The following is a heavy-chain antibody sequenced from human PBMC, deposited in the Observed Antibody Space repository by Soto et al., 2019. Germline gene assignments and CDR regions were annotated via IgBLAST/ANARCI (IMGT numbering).Heavy chain of an antibody. CDR3: ASYVDTAMVYDKGWYYYYGMDV. CDR1: GYSFTSYW. V-gene: IGHV5-51*01. CDR2: IYPGDSDT. D-gene: IGHD5-18*01. J-gene: IGHJ6*02. Sequence: PGESLKISCKGSGYSFTSYWIGWVRQMPGKGLEWMGIIYPGDSDTRYSPSFQGQVTISADKSISTAYLQWSSLKASDTAMYYCASYVDTAMVYDKGWYYYYGMDVWGQGTTVTVSS.